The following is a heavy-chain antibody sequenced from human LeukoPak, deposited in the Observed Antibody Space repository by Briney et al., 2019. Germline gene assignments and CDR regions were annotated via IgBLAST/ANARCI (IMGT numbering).Heavy chain of an antibody. CDR3: ARSTVTETVGAFDI. CDR1: GFTVSSNY. CDR2: IYSGGST. D-gene: IGHD4-17*01. J-gene: IGHJ3*02. Sequence: GGSLRLSCAASGFTVSSNYMSWVRQAPGKGLEWVSVIYSGGSTYYADSVKGRFTISRDNSKNTLYLQMNSLRAEDTAVYYCARSTVTETVGAFDIWGQGTMVTVSS. V-gene: IGHV3-66*01.